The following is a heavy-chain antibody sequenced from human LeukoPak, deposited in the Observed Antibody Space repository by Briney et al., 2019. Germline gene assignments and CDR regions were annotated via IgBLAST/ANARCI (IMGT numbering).Heavy chain of an antibody. Sequence: SETLSLTCTVSGGSISSSSYYWGWIPQPPGQVLEWIVSIYYSGSTYYNPSLKSRITISVDTSKNQFSQKLSSVTAADTGVYYCARQNSIGYYYYYMDVWGKGTTVTVSS. CDR2: IYYSGST. CDR3: ARQNSIGYYYYYMDV. V-gene: IGHV4-39*01. CDR1: GGSISSSSYY. J-gene: IGHJ6*03. D-gene: IGHD4-11*01.